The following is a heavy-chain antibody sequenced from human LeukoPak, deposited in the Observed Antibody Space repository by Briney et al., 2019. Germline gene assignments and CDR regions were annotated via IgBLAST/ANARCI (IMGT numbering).Heavy chain of an antibody. J-gene: IGHJ4*02. CDR3: AKRGAEVGATVAPGDY. V-gene: IGHV3-23*01. CDR2: ISGSGGST. CDR1: GFTFSSYA. Sequence: GGSLRLSCAASGFTFSSYAMSWVRQAPGKGLEWVSAISGSGGSTYYADSVKGRFTISSDNSKNTLYLQMNSLRAEDTAVYYCAKRGAEVGATVAPGDYWGQGTLVTVSS. D-gene: IGHD1-26*01.